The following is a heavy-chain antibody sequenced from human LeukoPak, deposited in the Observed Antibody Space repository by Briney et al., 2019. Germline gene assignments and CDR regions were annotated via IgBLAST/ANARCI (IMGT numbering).Heavy chain of an antibody. CDR1: GGTFSSYA. CDR2: IIPIFGTA. CDR3: ARVGWAQGWNLDY. Sequence: SVKVSCKASGGTFSSYAISWVRQAPGQGLEWMGGIIPIFGTANYAQKFQGRVTITADESTSTAYMELSSLRSEDTAVYYCARVGWAQGWNLDYWGQGTLVTVSS. J-gene: IGHJ4*02. D-gene: IGHD1-1*01. V-gene: IGHV1-69*13.